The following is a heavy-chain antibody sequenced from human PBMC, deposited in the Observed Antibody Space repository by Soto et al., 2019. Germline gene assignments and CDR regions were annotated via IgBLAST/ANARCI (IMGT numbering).Heavy chain of an antibody. CDR3: ARCHDSSGYLDY. V-gene: IGHV3-74*01. CDR1: GFTFSSYW. Sequence: GGSLRLSCAASGFTFSSYWMHWVRQAPGKGLVWVSRINSDGSSTSYADSVKGRFTISRDNAKNTLYLQMNSLRAEATAVYYCARCHDSSGYLDYWGQGTLVTVSS. CDR2: INSDGSST. J-gene: IGHJ4*02. D-gene: IGHD3-22*01.